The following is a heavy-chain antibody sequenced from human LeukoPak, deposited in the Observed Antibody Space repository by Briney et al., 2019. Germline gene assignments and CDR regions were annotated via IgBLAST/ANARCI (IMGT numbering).Heavy chain of an antibody. CDR3: ARHRDAFSYFDY. J-gene: IGHJ4*02. Sequence: PSETLSLTCTVSGASISSYYWSWIRQPPGKGLEWIGYIYYIGSTDYSPSLKSRVTISVDTSKSQFSLKLYSVTPADTAVYYCARHRDAFSYFDYWGQGTLVTVSS. V-gene: IGHV4-59*01. D-gene: IGHD3/OR15-3a*01. CDR1: GASISSYY. CDR2: IYYIGST.